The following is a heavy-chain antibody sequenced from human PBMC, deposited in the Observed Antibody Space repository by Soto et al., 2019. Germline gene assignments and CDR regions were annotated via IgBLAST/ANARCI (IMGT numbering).Heavy chain of an antibody. CDR1: GYRFTNYG. Sequence: QVQLVQSGTEVKKSGASVKVSCKASGYRFTNYGISWVRQAPGQGLEWMGWISAYNGDTNYAQKVQGRVTMTTDTSASTAYMELRSLRSDDTAIYYCARDSLGTETTSWLDPWGQGTLVTVSS. CDR3: ARDSLGTETTSWLDP. V-gene: IGHV1-18*04. D-gene: IGHD4-4*01. J-gene: IGHJ5*02. CDR2: ISAYNGDT.